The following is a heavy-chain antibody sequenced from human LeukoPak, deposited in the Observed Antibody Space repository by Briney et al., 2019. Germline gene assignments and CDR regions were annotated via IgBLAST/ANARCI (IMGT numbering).Heavy chain of an antibody. Sequence: GASVKVFCKASGYTFTSYGISWVRQAPGQGLEWMGWISAYNGNTNYAQKLQGRVTMTTDTSTSTAYMELRTLRSDDTAVYYCARVRAVAGRAVGNWFDPWGQGTLVTVSS. CDR2: ISAYNGNT. CDR3: ARVRAVAGRAVGNWFDP. CDR1: GYTFTSYG. V-gene: IGHV1-18*01. D-gene: IGHD6-19*01. J-gene: IGHJ5*02.